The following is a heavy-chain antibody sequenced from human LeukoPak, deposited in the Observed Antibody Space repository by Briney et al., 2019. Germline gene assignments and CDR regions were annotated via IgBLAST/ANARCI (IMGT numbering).Heavy chain of an antibody. CDR1: GYTFTSYY. V-gene: IGHV1-2*02. D-gene: IGHD2-15*01. CDR2: INPNSGGT. Sequence: ASVKVSCKASGYTFTSYYMHWVRQAPGQGLEWMGWINPNSGGTNYSQKFQGRVTITRDTSISTAYMELSRLRSDDTAVYYCARDPDRCSGGSCYSEYYYYGMDVWGQGTTVTVSS. CDR3: ARDPDRCSGGSCYSEYYYYGMDV. J-gene: IGHJ6*02.